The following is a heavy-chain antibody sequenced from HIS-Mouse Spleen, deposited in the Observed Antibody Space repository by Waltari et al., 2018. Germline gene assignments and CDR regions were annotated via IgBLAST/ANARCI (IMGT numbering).Heavy chain of an antibody. V-gene: IGHV1-2*02. CDR1: GYTLPGYY. D-gene: IGHD1-26*01. CDR2: INPNSGGT. Sequence: QVQLVQSGAEVKKPGASVKVSCRASGYTLPGYYMHWVRQAPGQGLEWMGWINPNSGGTNYAQKFQGRVTMTRDTSISTAYMELSRLRSDDTAVYYCARDVPSLYSGSYFDYWGQGTLVTVSS. CDR3: ARDVPSLYSGSYFDY. J-gene: IGHJ4*02.